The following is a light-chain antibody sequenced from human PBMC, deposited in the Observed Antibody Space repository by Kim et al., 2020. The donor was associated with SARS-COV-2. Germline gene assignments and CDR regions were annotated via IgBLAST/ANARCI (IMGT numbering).Light chain of an antibody. V-gene: IGKV3-20*01. CDR1: QSFASHH. CDR3: QQYVTSPYT. Sequence: LSARGSAALPCRASQSFASHHLAWYQQKPGQAPRLLIYGTSSRATGIPDRFSASESGTDFTLTISRLEPEDCAVYYCQQYVTSPYTFGQGTKLEI. J-gene: IGKJ2*01. CDR2: GTS.